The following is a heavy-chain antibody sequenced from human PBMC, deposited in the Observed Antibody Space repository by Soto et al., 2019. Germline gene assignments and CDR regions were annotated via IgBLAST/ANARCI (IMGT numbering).Heavy chain of an antibody. D-gene: IGHD3-22*01. J-gene: IGHJ4*02. CDR1: GFTFSSYA. CDR2: ISGSGGST. Sequence: PGGSLRLSCAASGFTFSSYAMSWVRQAPGKGLEWVSAISGSGGSTYYADSVKGRFTISRDNSKNTLYLQMNSLRAEDTAVYYCAKSPDYYDGSGCDYWGQGTLVTVSS. V-gene: IGHV3-23*01. CDR3: AKSPDYYDGSGCDY.